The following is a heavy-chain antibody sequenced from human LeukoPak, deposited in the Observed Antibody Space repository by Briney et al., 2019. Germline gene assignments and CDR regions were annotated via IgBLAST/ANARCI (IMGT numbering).Heavy chain of an antibody. D-gene: IGHD1-14*01. CDR2: ISGGGANT. J-gene: IGHJ4*02. CDR3: AKGSERYYFDY. Sequence: GGSLRLSCAVSGFTFSIYAMSWVRQAPGKGLEWVSTISGGGANTYYADSVKGRLTISRDNSRNTLYLQMNSLRADDTAVYYCAKGSERYYFDYWGQGTLVTVSS. V-gene: IGHV3-23*01. CDR1: GFTFSIYA.